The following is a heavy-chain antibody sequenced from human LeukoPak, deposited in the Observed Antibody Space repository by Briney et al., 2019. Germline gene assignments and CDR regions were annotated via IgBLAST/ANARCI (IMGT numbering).Heavy chain of an antibody. Sequence: SETLSLTRTVSDDSISMNNSYWGWIRQPPGKGLEWIGTIHPHGTIYYNPSLQSRVTVSVDKSKKQFSLRLTSVTAADTAVYYCSRGWDAIKLGNYWGQGSLVTVSS. J-gene: IGHJ4*02. CDR2: IHPHGTI. CDR1: DDSISMNNSY. V-gene: IGHV4-39*01. D-gene: IGHD1-26*01. CDR3: SRGWDAIKLGNY.